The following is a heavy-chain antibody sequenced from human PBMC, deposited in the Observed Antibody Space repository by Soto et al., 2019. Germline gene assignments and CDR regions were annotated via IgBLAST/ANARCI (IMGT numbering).Heavy chain of an antibody. CDR3: AGRGGGVVLAATTPFDY. CDR1: SGSITSANW. Sequence: QVPLQESGPRLMRPSGTLSLTCTVSSGSITSANWWSWVRQPPGRGLEWIGEIYHSGSTNYNLSLKSRVTLSVDKPKNQFYLSLSSVTAADTAMYYCAGRGGGVVLAATTPFDYWVQGTLVTVSS. J-gene: IGHJ4*02. CDR2: IYHSGST. D-gene: IGHD2-15*01. V-gene: IGHV4-4*02.